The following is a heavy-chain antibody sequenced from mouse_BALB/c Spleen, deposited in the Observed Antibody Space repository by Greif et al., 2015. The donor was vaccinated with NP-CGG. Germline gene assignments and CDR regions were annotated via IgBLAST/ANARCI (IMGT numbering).Heavy chain of an antibody. V-gene: IGHV5-17*02. Sequence: EVQRVESGGGLVQPGGSRKLSCAASGFTFSSFGMHWVRQAPEKGLEWVAYISSGSSTIYYADTVKGRFTISRDNPKNTLFLQMTSLRSEDTAMYYCARSHRYDAFDYWGQGTTLTVSS. CDR2: ISSGSSTI. J-gene: IGHJ2*01. CDR3: ARSHRYDAFDY. D-gene: IGHD2-14*01. CDR1: GFTFSSFG.